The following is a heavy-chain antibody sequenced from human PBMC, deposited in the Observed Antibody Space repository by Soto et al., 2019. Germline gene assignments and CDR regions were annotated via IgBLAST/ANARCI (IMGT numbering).Heavy chain of an antibody. CDR1: GFTFSSYG. D-gene: IGHD5-18*01. Sequence: QAQLVESGGGVVQPGRSLRLSCAASGFTFSSYGMHWVRQAPGTGLEWVAVISYDGGLQHYADSVKGRFTISRDNSKNVVLLQMNSLRAEDTAVYYCVSDRGYGHAYVPYTWGHGTLVSVSS. V-gene: IGHV3-30*03. CDR2: ISYDGGLQ. J-gene: IGHJ5*01. CDR3: VSDRGYGHAYVPYT.